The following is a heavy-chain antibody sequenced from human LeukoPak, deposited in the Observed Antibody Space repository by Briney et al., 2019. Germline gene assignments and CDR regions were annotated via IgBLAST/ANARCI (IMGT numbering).Heavy chain of an antibody. V-gene: IGHV1-24*01. CDR2: FDPEDGET. J-gene: IGHJ4*02. CDR3: ATWSALESVPWYYFDY. Sequence: ASVKVSCKVSGYTLTELSMHWVRQAPGKGLGWMGGFDPEDGETIYAQKFQGRVTMTEDTSTDTAYMELSSPRSEDTAVYYCATWSALESVPWYYFDYRGQGTLVTVSS. CDR1: GYTLTELS. D-gene: IGHD4-23*01.